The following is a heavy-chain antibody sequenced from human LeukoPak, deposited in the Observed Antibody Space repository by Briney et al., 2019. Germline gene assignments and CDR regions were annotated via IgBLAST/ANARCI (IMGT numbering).Heavy chain of an antibody. CDR3: AKAPVTTCRGAYCYPFDY. J-gene: IGHJ4*02. D-gene: IGHD2-21*01. CDR2: ISDSGNT. V-gene: IGHV3-23*01. Sequence: GGSLRLSCAASGFTLSSYAMSWVRQAPGKGLEWVSAISDSGNTYHADSVKGRFTISRDSSKNTLFLQMNRLRPDDAAVYYCAKAPVTTCRGAYCYPFDYWGQGTLVTVSS. CDR1: GFTLSSYA.